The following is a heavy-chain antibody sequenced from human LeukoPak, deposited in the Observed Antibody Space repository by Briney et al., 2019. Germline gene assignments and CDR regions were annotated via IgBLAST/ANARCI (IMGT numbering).Heavy chain of an antibody. CDR3: ATSGGTGEPGIADY. CDR1: GYTLTELS. CDR2: FDPEDGET. Sequence: ASVKVSCKVSGYTLTELSMHWVRQAPGKGLEWMGGFDPEDGETIYAQKFQSRVTMTEDTSTDTAYMELSSLRSEDTAVYYCATSGGTGEPGIADYWGQGTLVTVSS. V-gene: IGHV1-24*01. D-gene: IGHD7-27*01. J-gene: IGHJ4*02.